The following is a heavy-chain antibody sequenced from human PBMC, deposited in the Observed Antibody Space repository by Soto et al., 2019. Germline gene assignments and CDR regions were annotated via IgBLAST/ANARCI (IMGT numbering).Heavy chain of an antibody. D-gene: IGHD3-9*01. CDR2: INPSGGRK. CDR1: GYTFTGYY. Sequence: QVQLEQSGAEVKKPGASVKVSCKASGYTFTGYYMHWVRQAPGQGLEWLGIINPSGGRKSYAQTLQGRITVTRDTSTSTVYMQLSSLRSEDTAVYYCARENGDYDILTDYYPYYYYGMDVWGQGTTVTVSS. CDR3: ARENGDYDILTDYYPYYYYGMDV. J-gene: IGHJ6*02. V-gene: IGHV1-46*01.